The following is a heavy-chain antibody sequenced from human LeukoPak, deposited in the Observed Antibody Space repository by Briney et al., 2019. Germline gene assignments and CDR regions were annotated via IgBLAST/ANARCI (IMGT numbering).Heavy chain of an antibody. J-gene: IGHJ5*02. D-gene: IGHD6-19*01. V-gene: IGHV3-7*03. CDR2: IKHDGSEK. CDR1: GFIFTNYF. Sequence: PGGSLRLSCAASGFIFTNYFVSWVRQAPGKGLEWVASIKHDGSEKYYVDSVRGRFTISRDNTMNSLYLQMSSLRAEDTAVYYCAKIPYSSGWVQNWFDPWGQGTLVTVSS. CDR3: AKIPYSSGWVQNWFDP.